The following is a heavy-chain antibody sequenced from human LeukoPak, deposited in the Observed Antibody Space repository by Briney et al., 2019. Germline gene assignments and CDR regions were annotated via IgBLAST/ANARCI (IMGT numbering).Heavy chain of an antibody. D-gene: IGHD3-3*01. Sequence: TSETLSLTCAVYGGSFSGYYWSWIRQPPGKGLEWIGEINHSGSTNYNPSLKSRVTISVDTSKNQFSLKLSSVTAADTAVYYCARAPITIFGVVIPPYGMDVWGQGTTVTVSS. CDR3: ARAPITIFGVVIPPYGMDV. CDR2: INHSGST. CDR1: GGSFSGYY. J-gene: IGHJ6*02. V-gene: IGHV4-34*01.